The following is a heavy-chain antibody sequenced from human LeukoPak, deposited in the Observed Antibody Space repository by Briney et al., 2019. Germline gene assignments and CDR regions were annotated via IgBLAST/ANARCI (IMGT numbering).Heavy chain of an antibody. D-gene: IGHD4-17*01. CDR2: ISSRGSTI. V-gene: IGHV3-11*01. CDR3: ARGHIYGDYGVDY. J-gene: IGHJ4*02. CDR1: GFTFSDYY. Sequence: GGSLRLSCAASGFTFSDYYMSWIRQAPGKGLEWVSYISSRGSTIYYADSVKGRFTISRDNARNSLYLQMNSLRAEDTAVYYCARGHIYGDYGVDYWGQGTLVTVSS.